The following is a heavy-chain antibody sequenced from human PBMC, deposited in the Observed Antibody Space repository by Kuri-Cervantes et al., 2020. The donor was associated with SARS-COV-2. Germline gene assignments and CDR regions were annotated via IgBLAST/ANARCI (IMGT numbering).Heavy chain of an antibody. V-gene: IGHV3-48*03. J-gene: IGHJ5*02. D-gene: IGHD3-3*01. Sequence: GGSLRLSCAASGFTFSSYEMNWVRQAPGKGLEWVSYISRSGSTIYYADSVKGRFTISRDNAKNSLYLQMNSLRTEDTALYYCAKSNTISYYDFWSGYYPDNWFDPWGQGTLVTVSS. CDR2: ISRSGSTI. CDR1: GFTFSSYE. CDR3: AKSNTISYYDFWSGYYPDNWFDP.